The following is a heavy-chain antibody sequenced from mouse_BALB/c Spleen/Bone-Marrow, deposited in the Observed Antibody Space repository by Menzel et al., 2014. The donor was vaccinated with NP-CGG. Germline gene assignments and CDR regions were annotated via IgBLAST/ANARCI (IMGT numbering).Heavy chain of an antibody. V-gene: IGHV3-1*02. CDR3: SKGTYAMDY. Sequence: VQLKQSGPDLVKPSQSLPLPCTVTGYSITSGYTWHWIRQFPGNTLEWMGYIHYSGSTNYNPSLKSRISITRDTSKNQFFLQLNSVTTEDTATYFCSKGTYAMDYWGQGTSVTVSS. J-gene: IGHJ4*01. CDR1: GYSITSGYT. CDR2: IHYSGST. D-gene: IGHD3-3*01.